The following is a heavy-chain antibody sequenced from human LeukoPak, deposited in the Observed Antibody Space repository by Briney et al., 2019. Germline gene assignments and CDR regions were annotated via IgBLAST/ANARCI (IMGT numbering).Heavy chain of an antibody. J-gene: IGHJ5*01. CDR3: ARGDGAWYYDS. D-gene: IGHD6-19*01. CDR2: INPNTGGT. V-gene: IGHV1-2*02. Sequence: GASVKVSCKASGYTFTGYCIHWVRQAPGQGLEWMGYINPNTGGTNYAQEFQGRVTVTRDTSISTAYMDLSRLRSDDTAVYYCARGDGAWYYDSWGQGTQVTVSS. CDR1: GYTFTGYC.